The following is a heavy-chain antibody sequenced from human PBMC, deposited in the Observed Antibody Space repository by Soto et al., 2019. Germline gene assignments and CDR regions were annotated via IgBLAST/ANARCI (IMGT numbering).Heavy chain of an antibody. J-gene: IGHJ4*01. V-gene: IGHV3-23*05. CDR3: AKDQWELMH. CDR2: IDSAFTT. Sequence: GGSLRLSCAASGFTFSSSAMTWARQTPGKGLQWVSSIDSAFTTYYSDSLKGHFTISRDNSKNTVYLQMNSLRADDTAVYYCAKDQWELMHWGQGTLVTVSS. D-gene: IGHD1-26*01. CDR1: GFTFSSSA.